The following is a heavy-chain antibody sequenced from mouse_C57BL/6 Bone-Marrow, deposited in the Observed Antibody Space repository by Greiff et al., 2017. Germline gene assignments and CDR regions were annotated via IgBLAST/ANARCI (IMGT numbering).Heavy chain of an antibody. J-gene: IGHJ3*01. CDR1: GFNIKDDY. D-gene: IGHD3-2*02. CDR2: IDPENGDT. CDR3: TKHPRQLRLAY. Sequence: VQLQQSGAELVRPGASVKLSCTASGFNIKDDYMHWVKQRPEQGLEWIGWIDPENGDTEYASKFQGKATITADTSSNTAYLQLSSLTSEDTAVYYGTKHPRQLRLAYWGQGTLVTVSA. V-gene: IGHV14-4*01.